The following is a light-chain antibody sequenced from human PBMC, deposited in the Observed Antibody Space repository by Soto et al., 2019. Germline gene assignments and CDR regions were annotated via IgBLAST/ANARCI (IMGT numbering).Light chain of an antibody. CDR2: DTS. CDR1: QTVGSY. Sequence: EIVVTQSPATLSLSPGERATLSCRASQTVGSYLAWYQQKPGQAPRLLIYDTSNRATGIPVRFSGSGSGTDFTLTISSLEPEDFAVYYCQQRSNGPLFTFGPGTKVDIK. J-gene: IGKJ3*01. CDR3: QQRSNGPLFT. V-gene: IGKV3-11*01.